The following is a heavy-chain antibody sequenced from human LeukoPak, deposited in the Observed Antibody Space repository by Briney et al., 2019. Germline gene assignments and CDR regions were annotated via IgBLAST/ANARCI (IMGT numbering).Heavy chain of an antibody. Sequence: SVKVSCKASGGTFSSYTISWVQQAPGQGLEWMGRIIPILGIANYAQKFQGRVTITADKSTSTAYMELSSLRSEDTAVYYCARDRVVPADWYFDLWGRGTLVTVSS. CDR2: IIPILGIA. V-gene: IGHV1-69*04. J-gene: IGHJ2*01. CDR1: GGTFSSYT. D-gene: IGHD2-2*01. CDR3: ARDRVVPADWYFDL.